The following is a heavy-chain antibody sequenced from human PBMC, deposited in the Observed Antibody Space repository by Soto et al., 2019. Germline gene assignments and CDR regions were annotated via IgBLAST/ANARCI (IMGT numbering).Heavy chain of an antibody. J-gene: IGHJ3*02. CDR1: GFTFSSYA. CDR2: ISGSGGST. D-gene: IGHD6-13*01. CDR3: ARGGRSSCYEAFDI. V-gene: IGHV3-23*01. Sequence: EVQLLESGGGVVQPGGSLRLSCAASGFTFSSYAMCWVRQAPGKGLEWGSAISGSGGSTYYADSVKGRFTISRDHSKNTLYLQMNSLRAEDTAVYYCARGGRSSCYEAFDIWSQGTMVTVSS.